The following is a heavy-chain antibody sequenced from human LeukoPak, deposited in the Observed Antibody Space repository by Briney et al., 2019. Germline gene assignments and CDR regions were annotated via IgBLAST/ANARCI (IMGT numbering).Heavy chain of an antibody. V-gene: IGHV3-53*01. D-gene: IGHD2-2*02. Sequence: GESLRLSCAASGFAFNTYSMNWVRQAPGKGLEWVSVIYSGGSTYYADSVKGRFTISRDNSKNTLYLQMNSLRAEDTAVYYCARENRLGYCSSTSCHRSYYFDYWGQGTLVTVSS. CDR3: ARENRLGYCSSTSCHRSYYFDY. CDR1: GFAFNTYS. CDR2: IYSGGST. J-gene: IGHJ4*02.